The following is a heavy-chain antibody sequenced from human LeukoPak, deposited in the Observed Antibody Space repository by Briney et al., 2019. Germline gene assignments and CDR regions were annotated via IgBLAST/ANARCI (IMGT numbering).Heavy chain of an antibody. CDR1: GFTFNTYW. J-gene: IGHJ4*02. D-gene: IGHD3-10*01. V-gene: IGHV3-74*01. CDR2: IDGDGSST. Sequence: PGGYLRLSCAASGFTFNTYWMYWVRQAPGKGLVWVSRIDGDGSSTTYADSVRGRFTISRDNAKNTLYLQMNSLRAEDTAVYYCARGYSGSGRSYWGQGTLVTVSS. CDR3: ARGYSGSGRSY.